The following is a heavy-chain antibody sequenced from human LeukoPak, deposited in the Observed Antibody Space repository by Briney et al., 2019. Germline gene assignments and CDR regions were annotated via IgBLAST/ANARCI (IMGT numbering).Heavy chain of an antibody. CDR1: GYTFTSYG. D-gene: IGHD4-11*01. V-gene: IGHV1-8*03. CDR3: ARGASNYGSFWFDP. CDR2: MNPNSGNT. Sequence: ASVKVSCKASGYTFTSYGISWVRQAPGQGLEWMGWMNPNSGNTGYAQKFQGRVTITRNTSISTAYMELSSLRSEDTAVYYCARGASNYGSFWFDPWGQGTLVTVSS. J-gene: IGHJ5*02.